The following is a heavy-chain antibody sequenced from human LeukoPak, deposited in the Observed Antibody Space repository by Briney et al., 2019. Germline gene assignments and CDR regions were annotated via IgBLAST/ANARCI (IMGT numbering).Heavy chain of an antibody. Sequence: SETLSLTCAVYGGSFSGYYWSWIRQPPGKGLEWIGEINHSGSTNYNPSLKSRVTISVDTSKNQFSLKLSSVSAADTAVYYCARGPRWLHIRGGGTFDYWGQGTLVTVSS. CDR2: INHSGST. CDR1: GGSFSGYY. D-gene: IGHD5-24*01. CDR3: ARGPRWLHIRGGGTFDY. J-gene: IGHJ4*02. V-gene: IGHV4-34*01.